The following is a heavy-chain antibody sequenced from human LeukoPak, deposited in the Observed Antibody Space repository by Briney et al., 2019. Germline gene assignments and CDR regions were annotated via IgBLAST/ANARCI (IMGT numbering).Heavy chain of an antibody. Sequence: PGGSLRLSCAASGFTFNNYAMSWVRQAPGKGLEWIGEINHSGSTNYNPSLKSRVTISVDTSKNQFSLKLSSVTAADTAVYYCARGSYDYVWGSYRYSYYFDYWGQGTLVTVSS. CDR2: INHSGST. CDR3: ARGSYDYVWGSYRYSYYFDY. J-gene: IGHJ4*02. V-gene: IGHV4-34*01. CDR1: GFTFNNYA. D-gene: IGHD3-16*02.